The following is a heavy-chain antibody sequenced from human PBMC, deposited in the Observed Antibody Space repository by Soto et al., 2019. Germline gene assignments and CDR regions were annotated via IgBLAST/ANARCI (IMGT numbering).Heavy chain of an antibody. CDR2: IVVGSGNT. V-gene: IGHV1-58*01. Sequence: SVKVSCKASGFTFTSSAVQWVRQARGQRLEWIGWIVVGSGNTNYAQKFQERVTITRDMSTSTAYMELSSLRSEDTAVYYCAAFGSPAAGTFDYWGQGTLVTVYS. CDR3: AAFGSPAAGTFDY. J-gene: IGHJ4*02. D-gene: IGHD6-13*01. CDR1: GFTFTSSA.